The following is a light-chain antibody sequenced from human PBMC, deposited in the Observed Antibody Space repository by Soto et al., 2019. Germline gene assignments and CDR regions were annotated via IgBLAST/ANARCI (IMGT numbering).Light chain of an antibody. CDR3: SSYTSSITYV. J-gene: IGLJ1*01. CDR1: SSDVGGYNY. Sequence: QSVLTQPASVSGSPGQSITISCTGTSSDVGGYNYVSWYQQHPGKAPKLMIYEVSNRPSGVSNRFSGSKSGNTASLTISGLQAEDEADYYCSSYTSSITYVFGTGTKVNV. CDR2: EVS. V-gene: IGLV2-14*01.